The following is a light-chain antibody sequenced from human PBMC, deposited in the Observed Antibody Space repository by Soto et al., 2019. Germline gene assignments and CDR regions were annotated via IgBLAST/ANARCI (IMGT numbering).Light chain of an antibody. J-gene: IGLJ2*01. CDR1: SSNIGAGYD. CDR2: SNI. Sequence: QSVLTQPPSVSGAPGQRVTISCTGSSSNIGAGYDVHWYQQVTGTAPKLLIYSNINRPSGVPDRFSGSKSGTSASLAITGLQAEDEADYYCQSYDSSLSGPVIFGGGTQLTVL. V-gene: IGLV1-40*01. CDR3: QSYDSSLSGPVI.